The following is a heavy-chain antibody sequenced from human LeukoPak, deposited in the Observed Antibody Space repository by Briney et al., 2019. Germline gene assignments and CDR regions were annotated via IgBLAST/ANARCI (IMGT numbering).Heavy chain of an antibody. D-gene: IGHD3-9*01. Sequence: GGSLRLSCAASGFTFSDYYMSWMRQAPGKGLEWVSYISSCSSYTNYADSVKGRFTISRDNAKNSLYLQMNSLRAEDTAVYFFEQKTAYDILTGYYLWGQGTLVTVSS. V-gene: IGHV3-11*06. J-gene: IGHJ4*02. CDR2: ISSCSSYT. CDR1: GFTFSDYY. CDR3: EQKTAYDILTGYYL.